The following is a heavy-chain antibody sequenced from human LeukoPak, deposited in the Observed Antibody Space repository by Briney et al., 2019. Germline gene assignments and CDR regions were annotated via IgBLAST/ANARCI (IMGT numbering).Heavy chain of an antibody. J-gene: IGHJ4*02. CDR2: ISINGDRT. Sequence: GGSLRLSCAASGFTFNNYTMSWVRQGPGKGLEWVSTISINGDRTYYADSVKGRFTISRDNSNNTLYLEMNSLGAEDTATYYCAKKGTVVTPGLYFDYWGQGILVTVSS. CDR3: AKKGTVVTPGLYFDY. V-gene: IGHV3-23*01. D-gene: IGHD4-23*01. CDR1: GFTFNNYT.